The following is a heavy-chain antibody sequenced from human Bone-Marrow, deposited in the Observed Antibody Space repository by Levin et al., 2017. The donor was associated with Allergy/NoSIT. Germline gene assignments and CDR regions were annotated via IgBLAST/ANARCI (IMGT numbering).Heavy chain of an antibody. V-gene: IGHV3-23*01. J-gene: IGHJ4*02. Sequence: GGSLRLSCAASGFTFSHYAMSWVRQAPGKGLEWVSTLNEDGSNTFYGDSVKGRFTISRDNSKNTLYLQMNSLRVEDTAVYYGAKGGRVHQSDCWGQGTLVTVSS. CDR3: AKGGRVHQSDC. CDR1: GFTFSHYA. CDR2: LNEDGSNT. D-gene: IGHD3-16*01.